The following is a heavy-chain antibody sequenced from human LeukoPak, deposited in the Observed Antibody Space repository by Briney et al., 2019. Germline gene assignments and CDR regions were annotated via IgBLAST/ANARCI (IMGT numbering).Heavy chain of an antibody. V-gene: IGHV3-23*01. CDR2: ITTSDGNT. Sequence: PGGSLRLSCAASGFTFSSYTMSWVRQAPGKGLEWVSTITTSDGNTYYADSVKGRFTVSRDNSKNTLFLQMNSLRAEDTAVYYCAKGSYYDSSGSFYFDYWGQGTLVTVSS. CDR3: AKGSYYDSSGSFYFDY. J-gene: IGHJ4*02. CDR1: GFTFSSYT. D-gene: IGHD3-22*01.